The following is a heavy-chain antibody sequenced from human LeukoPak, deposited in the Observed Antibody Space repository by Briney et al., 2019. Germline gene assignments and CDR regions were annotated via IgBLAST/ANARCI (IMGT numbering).Heavy chain of an antibody. J-gene: IGHJ2*01. CDR1: GYTFGSYG. D-gene: IGHD3-22*01. CDR3: ARGNHYYDSSGYFGWYLDI. V-gene: IGHV1-18*01. Sequence: GASVNVSCKASGYTFGSYGISWVRQAPGQGLECMGWISAFNGNTYYAQKFQGRVTMTTETSTGTVYMELRSLKSDDSAVYYCARGNHYYDSSGYFGWYLDIWGRGTLVTVSS. CDR2: ISAFNGNT.